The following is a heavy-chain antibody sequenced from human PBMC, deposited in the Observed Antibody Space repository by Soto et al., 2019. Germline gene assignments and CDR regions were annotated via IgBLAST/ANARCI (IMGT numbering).Heavy chain of an antibody. Sequence: QVQLVQSGAEEKKPGASVKVSCKAFGYTFTNYAMHWVRQAPGQRLEWMGWINAGNGNTKYSQKFQGRVTITRDTSASTAYMELSSLTSEDTAVYHCASSATTADYYYGMDVWGQGTTVTVSS. J-gene: IGHJ6*02. D-gene: IGHD1-26*01. V-gene: IGHV1-3*05. CDR1: GYTFTNYA. CDR2: INAGNGNT. CDR3: ASSATTADYYYGMDV.